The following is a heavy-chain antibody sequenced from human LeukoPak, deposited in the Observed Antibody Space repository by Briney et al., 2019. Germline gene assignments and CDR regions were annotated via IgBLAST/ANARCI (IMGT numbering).Heavy chain of an antibody. D-gene: IGHD4-23*01. V-gene: IGHV4-31*03. Sequence: SETLSLTCTVSGGSISSGGYYWSWIRQHPGKGLEWIGYIYYSGSTYYNPSLKSRVTISVDMSKNQFSLKLSSVTAADTAVYYCARAPLRWPFDYWGQGTLVTVSS. J-gene: IGHJ4*02. CDR1: GGSISSGGYY. CDR2: IYYSGST. CDR3: ARAPLRWPFDY.